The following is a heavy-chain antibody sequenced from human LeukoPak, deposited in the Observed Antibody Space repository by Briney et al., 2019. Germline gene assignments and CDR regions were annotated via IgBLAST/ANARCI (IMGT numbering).Heavy chain of an antibody. CDR3: ARASLEWLLSPFDY. D-gene: IGHD3-3*01. CDR1: GFTVSSNY. V-gene: IGHV3-53*01. Sequence: GGSLRLSCAASGFTVSSNYMSWVRQAPGKGLEWVSVIYSGGSTYYADSVKGRFTISRDNSKNTLYLQMNSLRAEDTAVYYCARASLEWLLSPFDYWGQGTLVTVSS. J-gene: IGHJ4*02. CDR2: IYSGGST.